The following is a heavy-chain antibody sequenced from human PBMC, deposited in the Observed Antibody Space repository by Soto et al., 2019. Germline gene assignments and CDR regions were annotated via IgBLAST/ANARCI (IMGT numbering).Heavy chain of an antibody. CDR3: ASYKLGFNGDYLWY. CDR1: GGTFSSYT. CDR2: IIPILGIA. Sequence: QVQLVQSGAEVKKPGSSVKVSCKASGGTFSSYTISWVRQAPGQGLEWMGRIIPILGIANYAQKFQGRVTXXAXKXTSTAYMELSSLRSEDTAVYYCASYKLGFNGDYLWYWGQGTLVTVSS. D-gene: IGHD4-17*01. J-gene: IGHJ4*02. V-gene: IGHV1-69*02.